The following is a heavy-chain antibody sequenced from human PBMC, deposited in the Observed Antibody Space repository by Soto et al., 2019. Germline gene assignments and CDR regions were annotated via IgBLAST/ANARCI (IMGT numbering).Heavy chain of an antibody. CDR2: ISAYNGNT. V-gene: IGHV1-18*04. Sequence: ASVKVSFKASGYTFTSYGISWVRQAPGQGLDWMGWISAYNGNTKYAQDLQGRVTMTTDTSTSTAYMELRSLRSDDTAVYYCARFTGGSYNTYYFYYGMDVWGQGTTVTVSS. J-gene: IGHJ6*02. D-gene: IGHD2-15*01. CDR1: GYTFTSYG. CDR3: ARFTGGSYNTYYFYYGMDV.